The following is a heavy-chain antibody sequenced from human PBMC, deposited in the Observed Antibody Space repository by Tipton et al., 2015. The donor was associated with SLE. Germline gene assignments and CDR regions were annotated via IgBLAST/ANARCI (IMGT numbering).Heavy chain of an antibody. V-gene: IGHV3-23*01. CDR1: GFTFSSYA. J-gene: IGHJ4*02. D-gene: IGHD3-22*01. CDR3: AKDRTYYYDSSGYYSVYFDY. Sequence: SLRLSCAASGFTFSSYAMSWVRQAPGKGLEWVSAISGSGGSTYYADSVKGRFTISRDNSKNTLYLQMNSLRAEDTAVYYCAKDRTYYYDSSGYYSVYFDYWGQGTLVTVSS. CDR2: ISGSGGST.